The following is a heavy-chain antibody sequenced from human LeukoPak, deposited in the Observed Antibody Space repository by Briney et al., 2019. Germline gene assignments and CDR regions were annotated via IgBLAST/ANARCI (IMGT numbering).Heavy chain of an antibody. CDR1: GFTFSSHA. CDR3: ANGDCSSTSCDQSPLGN. CDR2: ITGSGGRT. Sequence: GGSLRLSCAASGFTFSSHAMNWVRQAPGKGLEWVSGITGSGGRTYYADSVKGRFTISRDNSKNTVFLQMNSLRAEDTAIYYCANGDCSSTSCDQSPLGNWGQGTLVTVSS. J-gene: IGHJ4*02. V-gene: IGHV3-23*01. D-gene: IGHD2-2*01.